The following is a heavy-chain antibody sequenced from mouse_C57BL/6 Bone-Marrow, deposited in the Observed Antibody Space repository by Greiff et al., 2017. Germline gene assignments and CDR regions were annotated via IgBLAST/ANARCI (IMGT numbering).Heavy chain of an antibody. J-gene: IGHJ1*03. V-gene: IGHV1-64*01. CDR3: ARSTTVVATNFDV. D-gene: IGHD1-1*01. CDR1: GYTFTSYW. Sequence: QVQLQQPGAELVKPGASVKLSCKASGYTFTSYWMHWVKQRPGQGLEWIGMIHPNSGSTNYNEKFKSKATLTVDKSSSTAYMQLSSLTSEDSAVYDGARSTTVVATNFDVWGTGTTVTVSS. CDR2: IHPNSGST.